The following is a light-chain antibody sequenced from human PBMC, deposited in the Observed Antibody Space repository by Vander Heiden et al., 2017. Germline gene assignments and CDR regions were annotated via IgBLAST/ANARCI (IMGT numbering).Light chain of an antibody. V-gene: IGLV1-44*01. Sequence: QSVLTQPPSASGPPGQRVPISCSACSSNIGSRTMNWYQHLPGTAPKLLIYRNNPRPSGVPDRISASKSGTSASLAVSGLQSEDEADYYCSAWDNSLNAWVFGGGTKLTVL. CDR2: RNN. CDR1: SSNIGSRT. J-gene: IGLJ3*02. CDR3: SAWDNSLNAWV.